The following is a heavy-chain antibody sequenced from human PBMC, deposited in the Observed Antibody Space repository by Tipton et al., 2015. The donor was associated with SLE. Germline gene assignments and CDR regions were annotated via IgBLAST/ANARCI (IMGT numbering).Heavy chain of an antibody. D-gene: IGHD3-10*01. Sequence: GSLRLSCAASGFTFSSYAMSWVRQAPGKGLEWVSGISGSGGSTYYADSVKGRFTISRDNTKNTLYLQMNSLRATDTAVYYCAKDQDYGSYYGMDVWGQGTTVTVSS. V-gene: IGHV3-23*01. CDR2: ISGSGGST. CDR3: AKDQDYGSYYGMDV. CDR1: GFTFSSYA. J-gene: IGHJ6*02.